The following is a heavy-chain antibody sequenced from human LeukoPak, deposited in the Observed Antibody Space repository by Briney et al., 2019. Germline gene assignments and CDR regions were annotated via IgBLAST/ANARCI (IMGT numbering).Heavy chain of an antibody. CDR1: GYSFTSYW. CDR2: IYPGDSDT. J-gene: IGHJ5*02. CDR3: ARRVAARTPAGSGVYWFDP. Sequence: GESLKISCKGSGYSFTSYWIGWVRQMPGKGLEWMGIIYPGDSDTRYSPSFQGQVTISADKSISTAYLQWSSLKASDTAMYYCARRVAARTPAGSGVYWFDPWGQGTLVTVSS. D-gene: IGHD6-6*01. V-gene: IGHV5-51*01.